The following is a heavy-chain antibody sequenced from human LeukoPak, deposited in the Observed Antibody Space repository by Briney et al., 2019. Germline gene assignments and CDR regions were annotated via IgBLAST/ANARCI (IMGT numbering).Heavy chain of an antibody. V-gene: IGHV3-48*04. CDR2: ISSSSSTI. D-gene: IGHD3-16*01. J-gene: IGHJ4*02. Sequence: GGSLRLSCAASGFTFSSYRMNWVRQAPGKGLEWVSYISSSSSTIYYADSVKGRFTISRDNAKNTLYLQMNSLRAEDTAVYYCARDPGDRNYDYWGQGTLVTVSS. CDR3: ARDPGDRNYDY. CDR1: GFTFSSYR.